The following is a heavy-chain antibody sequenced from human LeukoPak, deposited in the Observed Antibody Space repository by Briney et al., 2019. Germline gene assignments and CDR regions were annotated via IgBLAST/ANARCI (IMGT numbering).Heavy chain of an antibody. CDR3: ARDRHDYGDRDAFDI. Sequence: GGSLRLSCAASGFTFSSYWMHWVRQAPGKGLVWVSLINSDGSSTIYADSVKGRFTISRDNVKNTLYLQMNSLRAEDTALYYCARDRHDYGDRDAFDIWGQGTMVTVSS. CDR2: INSDGSST. J-gene: IGHJ3*02. CDR1: GFTFSSYW. D-gene: IGHD4-17*01. V-gene: IGHV3-74*01.